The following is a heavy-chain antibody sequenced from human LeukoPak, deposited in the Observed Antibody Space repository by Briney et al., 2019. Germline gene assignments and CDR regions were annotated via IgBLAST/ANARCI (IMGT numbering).Heavy chain of an antibody. Sequence: PSETLSLTCTVSGGSISSSSYYWGWIRQPPGKGLEWIGSIYYSGSTYYNPSLKSRVTISVDTSKNQFSLKLSSVTAADTAVYYCARDRAGGLRFLEWLSAFDYWGQGTLVTVSS. CDR2: IYYSGST. J-gene: IGHJ4*02. V-gene: IGHV4-39*07. D-gene: IGHD3-3*01. CDR3: ARDRAGGLRFLEWLSAFDY. CDR1: GGSISSSSYY.